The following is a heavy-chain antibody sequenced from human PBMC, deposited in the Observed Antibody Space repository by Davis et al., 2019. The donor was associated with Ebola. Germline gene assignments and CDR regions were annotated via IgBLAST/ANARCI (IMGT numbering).Heavy chain of an antibody. V-gene: IGHV4-4*07. CDR3: ARDRHDTSGYGF. CDR1: SGSINDYY. J-gene: IGHJ4*02. CDR2: MYTSGST. Sequence: SETLSLTCTVSSGSINDYYWSWIRQPAGKGLEWIGHMYTSGSTNYNPSLKSRVTISVNTSKNQFSLKLTSVTAADTAVYYCARDRHDTSGYGFWGQGTLVTVSS. D-gene: IGHD3-22*01.